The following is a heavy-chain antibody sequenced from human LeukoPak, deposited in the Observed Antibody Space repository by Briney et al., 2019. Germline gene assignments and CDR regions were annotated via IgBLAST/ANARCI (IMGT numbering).Heavy chain of an antibody. Sequence: LPGGSLRLSCAASGFTFSSYEMNWVRQAPGKGLEWVSYISSSGSTIYYADSVKGRFTISRDNARNTLYLQMNSLRAEDTAVYYCARSPYGGHGDNWGQGTLVTVSS. CDR1: GFTFSSYE. D-gene: IGHD4-23*01. V-gene: IGHV3-48*03. J-gene: IGHJ4*02. CDR2: ISSSGSTI. CDR3: ARSPYGGHGDN.